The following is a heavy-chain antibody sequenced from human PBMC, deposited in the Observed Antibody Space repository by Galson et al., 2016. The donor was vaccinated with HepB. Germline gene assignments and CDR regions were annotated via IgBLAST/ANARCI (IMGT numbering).Heavy chain of an antibody. CDR2: ISSSSTT. D-gene: IGHD1-26*01. CDR3: ARGERGSYNSGYFDY. V-gene: IGHV3-69-1*01. J-gene: IGHJ4*02. Sequence: SLRLSCAASRFTFSDYYMNWVRQAPGKGLEWVSSISSSSTTHYADSVKGRFTISRDNAKNSLYLQMNSLRDEDTAVYYCARGERGSYNSGYFDYWGQGTLVTVSS. CDR1: RFTFSDYY.